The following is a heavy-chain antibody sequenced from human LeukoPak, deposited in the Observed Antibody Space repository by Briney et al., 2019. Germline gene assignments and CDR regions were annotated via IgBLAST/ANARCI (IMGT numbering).Heavy chain of an antibody. J-gene: IGHJ4*02. CDR3: ARWGTGGSSWYRRYYFDY. CDR2: IYYSGST. V-gene: IGHV4-39*01. Sequence: SETLSLTCTVSGGSISSSSDYWGWIRQPPGKGLEWIGSIYYSGSTYYNPSLKSRVTISVDTSKNQFSLKLSSVTAADTAVYYCARWGTGGSSWYRRYYFDYWGQGTLVTVSS. D-gene: IGHD6-13*01. CDR1: GGSISSSSDY.